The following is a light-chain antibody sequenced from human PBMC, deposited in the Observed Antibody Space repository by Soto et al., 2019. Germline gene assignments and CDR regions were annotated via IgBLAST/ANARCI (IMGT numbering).Light chain of an antibody. J-gene: IGLJ3*02. CDR1: SSDVGGYNY. V-gene: IGLV2-8*01. Sequence: QSVLTQPPSASGSPGQSVTISCTGTSSDVGGYNYVSWYQQHPGKAPKVMIYEVSKRPSGVPDRFSGSKSGNTASLTVSGLQAEDEGDYYCSSYGGSNNLVFGGGTQLTVL. CDR3: SSYGGSNNLV. CDR2: EVS.